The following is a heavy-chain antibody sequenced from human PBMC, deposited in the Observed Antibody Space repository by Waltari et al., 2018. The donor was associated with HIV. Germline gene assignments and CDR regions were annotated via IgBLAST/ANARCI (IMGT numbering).Heavy chain of an antibody. Sequence: QVQLVESGGGVVQPRRSLRLSCAASGFTFSSYGMHWVRQAPGKGREWVAVITYDGSNKYYADSVKVRFTISRDNSKNTLYLQMNSLRAEDTAVYYCAKDRQKIGYYDILTGYLDYWGQGTLVTVSS. CDR2: ITYDGSNK. J-gene: IGHJ4*02. CDR1: GFTFSSYG. D-gene: IGHD3-9*01. CDR3: AKDRQKIGYYDILTGYLDY. V-gene: IGHV3-30*18.